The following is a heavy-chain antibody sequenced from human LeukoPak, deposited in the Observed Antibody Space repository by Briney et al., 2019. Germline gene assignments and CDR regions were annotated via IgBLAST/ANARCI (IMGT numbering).Heavy chain of an antibody. CDR1: GFTVLDHA. D-gene: IGHD1-14*01. CDR3: IKDIRPGGMDV. Sequence: GRSLRLSCVGSGFTVLDHAMHWVRQAPGKGLEWVSGIGWSSGRIDYADSVKGRFTSSRDNAKNSLYLQMNSLRAEDTAIYYCIKDIRPGGMDVWGQGITVTVSS. CDR2: IGWSSGRI. J-gene: IGHJ6*02. V-gene: IGHV3-9*01.